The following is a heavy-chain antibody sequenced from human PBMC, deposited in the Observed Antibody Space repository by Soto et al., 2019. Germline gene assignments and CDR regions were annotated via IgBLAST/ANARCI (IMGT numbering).Heavy chain of an antibody. D-gene: IGHD6-13*01. J-gene: IGHJ4*02. CDR3: ARGQQLVYYFDY. CDR2: IYSGGST. Sequence: HPGGSLRLSCAASGFTVSSNYMSWVRQAPGKGLEWVSVIYSGGSTYYADSVKGRFTISRDNSKNTLYLQMNSLRAEDTAVYYCARGQQLVYYFDYWGQGTLVTVSS. V-gene: IGHV3-53*01. CDR1: GFTVSSNY.